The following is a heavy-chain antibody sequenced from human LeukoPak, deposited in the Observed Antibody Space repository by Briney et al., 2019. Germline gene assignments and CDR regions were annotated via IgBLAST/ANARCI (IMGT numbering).Heavy chain of an antibody. J-gene: IGHJ4*01. V-gene: IGHV4-59*08. CDR2: MLYSGST. Sequence: NPSETLSLTCTVSGASISNFYWSWIRQAPGQGLEWIGYMLYSGSTNQKPSLRSRVTISVDTSKNQVSLKLSSVTAADTAVYYCARSDIWGSYRFLDYWGQGILATVSS. CDR3: ARSDIWGSYRFLDY. D-gene: IGHD3-16*02. CDR1: GASISNFY.